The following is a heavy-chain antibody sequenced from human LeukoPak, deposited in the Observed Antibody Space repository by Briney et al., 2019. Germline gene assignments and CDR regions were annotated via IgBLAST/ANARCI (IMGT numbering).Heavy chain of an antibody. CDR3: GRGSVGFGELNY. J-gene: IGHJ4*02. Sequence: GGSLRLSCAAAGFTFSSYAMHWVRQAPGKGLEWVAVISYDGSNKFYADSVKGRFTLSRDNSKNTLYLQMNSLRIEDTAVYYCGRGSVGFGELNYWGQGTLVTVSS. D-gene: IGHD3-10*01. V-gene: IGHV3-30-3*02. CDR2: ISYDGSNK. CDR1: GFTFSSYA.